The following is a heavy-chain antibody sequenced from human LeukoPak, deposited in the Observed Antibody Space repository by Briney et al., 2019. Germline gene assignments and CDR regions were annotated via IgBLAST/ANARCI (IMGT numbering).Heavy chain of an antibody. CDR3: AKITVTTIGRNDY. CDR1: GFTFSSYW. V-gene: IGHV3-23*01. D-gene: IGHD4-11*01. CDR2: ISDTGGGT. J-gene: IGHJ4*02. Sequence: GGSLRLSCAPSGFTFSSYWMSWVRQAPGKGLEWVSAISDTGGGTYNADSVKGRFTISRDNSKNTLYLQMNSLRAEDTAVYYCAKITVTTIGRNDYWGQGTLVTVSS.